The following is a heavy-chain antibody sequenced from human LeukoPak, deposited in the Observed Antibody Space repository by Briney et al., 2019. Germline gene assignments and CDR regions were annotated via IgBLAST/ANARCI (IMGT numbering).Heavy chain of an antibody. D-gene: IGHD3-10*01. J-gene: IGHJ3*02. CDR3: AKALLLWFGESPSAFDI. V-gene: IGHV3-23*01. Sequence: GGSLRLSCAASGFTFSSYAMSWVRQAPGKGLEWVSAISGSGGSTYYADSVKGRFTISRDNSKNTLYLQMNSLRAEDTAVYYCAKALLLWFGESPSAFDIWGHGTMVTVSS. CDR2: ISGSGGST. CDR1: GFTFSSYA.